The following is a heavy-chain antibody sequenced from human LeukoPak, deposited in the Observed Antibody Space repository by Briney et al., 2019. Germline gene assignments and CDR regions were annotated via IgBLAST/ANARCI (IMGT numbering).Heavy chain of an antibody. Sequence: GGSLGLSCAASGFTVSTNYMSWVRLAPGRGLEWVSVIHSDGSTHYADSVKGRFTTSRDNSKNTVYLQMNSLRTEDTAMYYCARGGAFDMWGQGTMVTISS. CDR2: IHSDGST. CDR3: ARGGAFDM. V-gene: IGHV3-53*01. CDR1: GFTVSTNY. D-gene: IGHD3-10*01. J-gene: IGHJ3*02.